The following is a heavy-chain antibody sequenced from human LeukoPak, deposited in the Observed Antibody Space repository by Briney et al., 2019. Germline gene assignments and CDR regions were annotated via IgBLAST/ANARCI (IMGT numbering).Heavy chain of an antibody. Sequence: GGSLRLSCAASGFTFSSYGMHWVRQAPGKGLEWVAFIRYDGSNKYYADSVKGQFTISRDNSKNTLYLQMNSLRAEDTAVYYCAKEFSLAATPGRAFDIWGQGTMVTVSS. J-gene: IGHJ3*02. CDR1: GFTFSSYG. D-gene: IGHD2-15*01. CDR3: AKEFSLAATPGRAFDI. CDR2: IRYDGSNK. V-gene: IGHV3-30*02.